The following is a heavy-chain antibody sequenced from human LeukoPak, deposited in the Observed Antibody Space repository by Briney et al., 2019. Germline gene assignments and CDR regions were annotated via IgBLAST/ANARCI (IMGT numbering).Heavy chain of an antibody. CDR1: GFTFSSYA. D-gene: IGHD5-12*01. CDR2: IGGSGGST. J-gene: IGHJ4*02. Sequence: LSGGSLRFSCAASGFTFSSYAMSCVRQAPGMGLECVSAIGGSGGSTYYAVSVKVRFTISRDNSKHTLYLQTNSLRAKYTAVYYFPKDQAPRTDSGYDPYYWGQGTLVTVSS. V-gene: IGHV3-23*01. CDR3: PKDQAPRTDSGYDPYY.